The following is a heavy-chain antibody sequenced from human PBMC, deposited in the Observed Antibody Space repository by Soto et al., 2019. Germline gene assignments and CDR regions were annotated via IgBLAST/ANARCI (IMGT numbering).Heavy chain of an antibody. CDR3: ARGGSSSDNGMDV. CDR2: MSSRSLTI. V-gene: IGHV3-48*02. Sequence: EVQLVESGGGLVQPGGSLRVSCAASGFTFSTYSMNWVRQAPGKGLEWVSYMSSRSLTIYYTDSVKGRFTISRDNAKNSLYLQMNSLRDEDTAVYYWARGGSSSDNGMDVWGPGTTVTVSS. CDR1: GFTFSTYS. D-gene: IGHD6-6*01. J-gene: IGHJ6*02.